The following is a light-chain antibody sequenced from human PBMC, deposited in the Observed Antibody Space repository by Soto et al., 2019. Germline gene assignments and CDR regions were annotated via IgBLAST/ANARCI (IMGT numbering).Light chain of an antibody. CDR2: DVS. J-gene: IGKJ1*01. CDR3: QQFNTSPWT. CDR1: QSIGTW. V-gene: IGKV1-5*01. Sequence: DIQMTQSPSTLSASVGDRVTITCRASQSIGTWLAWYQQKPGKAPKLLIYDVSSLESGVPSRFSGSGSGTEFTLTISSLQPDDFATYYCQQFNTSPWTFGQGTKVDI.